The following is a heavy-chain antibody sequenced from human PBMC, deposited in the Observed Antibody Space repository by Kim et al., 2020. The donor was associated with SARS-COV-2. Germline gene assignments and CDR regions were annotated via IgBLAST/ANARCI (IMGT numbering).Heavy chain of an antibody. J-gene: IGHJ6*02. Sequence: GGSLRLSCAASGFTFSTYWMSWVRQAPGKGLEWVANIWEDGSDKYYVDSVKGRFAISRDNAKNSLYLQMNSLGAEDTAIYYCARDSKRSDDNYYNDHGLDVWGQETTVPLPS. V-gene: IGHV3-7*01. CDR1: GFTFSTYW. CDR2: IWEDGSDK. D-gene: IGHD6-19*01. CDR3: ARDSKRSDDNYYNDHGLDV.